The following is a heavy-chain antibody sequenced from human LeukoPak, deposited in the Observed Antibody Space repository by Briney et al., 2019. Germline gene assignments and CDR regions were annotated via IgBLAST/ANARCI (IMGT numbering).Heavy chain of an antibody. CDR2: IYYSGST. V-gene: IGHV4-30-4*08. CDR1: GGSISSGDYY. D-gene: IGHD4-17*01. J-gene: IGHJ3*02. Sequence: SQTLSLTCTVSGGSISSGDYYWSWIRQPPGKGLEWIGYIYYSGSTYYNPSLKSRVTISVDTSKNQFSLKLSSVTAADTAVYYCARDTTVTSRPLAFDIWGQGTMVTVSS. CDR3: ARDTTVTSRPLAFDI.